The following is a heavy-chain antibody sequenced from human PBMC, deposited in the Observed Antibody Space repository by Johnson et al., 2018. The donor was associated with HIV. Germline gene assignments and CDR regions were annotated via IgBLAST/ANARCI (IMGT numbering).Heavy chain of an antibody. CDR3: ATIGEGRWPRAAAFDI. CDR2: ISGSGGST. V-gene: IGHV3-23*04. CDR1: GFAVRSKD. Sequence: VQLVESGGGLIQPGGSLRLSCAASGFAVRSKDMNWVRQAPGKGLELVSAISGSGGSTYYPDSVKGRFTTSRDNSKNTLYLQRNSPRAEDKAVDYCATIGEGRWPRAAAFDILGQGTMVTVSS. D-gene: IGHD3-10*01. J-gene: IGHJ3*02.